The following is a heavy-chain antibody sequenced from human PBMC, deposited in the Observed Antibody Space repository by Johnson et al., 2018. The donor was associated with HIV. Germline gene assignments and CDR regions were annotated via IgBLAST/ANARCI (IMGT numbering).Heavy chain of an antibody. J-gene: IGHJ3*01. D-gene: IGHD6-19*01. CDR1: GFIVSNNY. CDR3: ARVALTGAGIALDAQDV. V-gene: IGHV3-53*01. Sequence: VQLVESGAGVVQPGGSLRLSSAASGFIVSNNYMSWVRQAPGKGLEWVSIIYSDGSTYYADSVKGRFTISRDNSKNTVYLQMNSLRAEDTAVYYCARVALTGAGIALDAQDVWGEGTMV. CDR2: IYSDGST.